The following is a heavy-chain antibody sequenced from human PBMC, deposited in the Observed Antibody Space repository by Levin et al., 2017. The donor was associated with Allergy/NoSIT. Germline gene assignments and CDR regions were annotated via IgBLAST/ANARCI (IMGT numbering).Heavy chain of an antibody. Sequence: GGSLRLSCAASGFTFHNYAMTWVRQAPGKGLEWVSTISASGGTTYDADSVRGRFTISRDNSKNTLYLQMNSLRPEDTAVYSCAKDSDGDSYWYFDLWGRGTLVTVSS. CDR3: AKDSDGDSYWYFDL. CDR1: GFTFHNYA. CDR2: ISASGGTT. V-gene: IGHV3-23*01. J-gene: IGHJ2*01. D-gene: IGHD4-17*01.